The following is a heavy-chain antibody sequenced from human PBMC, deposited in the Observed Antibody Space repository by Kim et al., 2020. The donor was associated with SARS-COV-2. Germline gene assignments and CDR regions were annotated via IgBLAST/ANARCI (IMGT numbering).Heavy chain of an antibody. CDR1: GYTFTSYY. V-gene: IGHV1-46*01. Sequence: ASVKVSCKASGYTFTSYYMHWVRQAPGQGLEWMGIINPSGGSTSYAQKFQGRVTMTRDTSTSTVYMELSSLRSEDTAVYYCATVYLAYCGGDCYSPLGYWGQGTLVTVSS. D-gene: IGHD2-21*02. J-gene: IGHJ4*02. CDR2: INPSGGST. CDR3: ATVYLAYCGGDCYSPLGY.